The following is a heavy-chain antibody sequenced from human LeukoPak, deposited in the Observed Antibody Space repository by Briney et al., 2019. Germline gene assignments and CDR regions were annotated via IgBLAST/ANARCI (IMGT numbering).Heavy chain of an antibody. CDR1: GYTFTNYG. CDR2: ISAYNGNT. CDR3: ATEDILRITMVRGVIITGYDAFDI. J-gene: IGHJ3*02. D-gene: IGHD3-10*01. V-gene: IGHV1-18*01. Sequence: GASVKVSCKASGYTFTNYGISWVRQAPGQGLEWMRWISAYNGNTNYAQKLQGRVTMTTDTSTSTAYMELRSLRSEDTAVYYCATEDILRITMVRGVIITGYDAFDIWGQGTMVTVSS.